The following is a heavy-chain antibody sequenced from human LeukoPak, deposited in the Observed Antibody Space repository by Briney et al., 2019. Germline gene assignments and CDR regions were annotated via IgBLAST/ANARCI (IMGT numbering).Heavy chain of an antibody. V-gene: IGHV3-7*04. D-gene: IGHD4-17*01. CDR3: ARDKYGAYFDS. Sequence: GGSPRLSCAASGFTFSSYWMDWVRQAPGKGLEWVANIKQDGSEKYYVDSVKGRFTISRDNAKNSLYLQMNSLRVEDTAVYYCARDKYGAYFDSWGQGTLVTVSS. CDR1: GFTFSSYW. J-gene: IGHJ4*02. CDR2: IKQDGSEK.